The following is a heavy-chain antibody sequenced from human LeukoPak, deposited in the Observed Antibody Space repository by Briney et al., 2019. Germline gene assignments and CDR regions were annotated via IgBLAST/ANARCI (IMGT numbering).Heavy chain of an antibody. CDR3: ASYYYYYYYMDV. CDR2: IYYSGST. V-gene: IGHV4-39*01. J-gene: IGHJ6*03. Sequence: PSETLSLTCTVPGGSISSYNYYWGWIRQPPGKGLEWIGSIYYSGSTYYNPSLKSRVTISVDTSKNQFSLKLSSVTAADTAVYYCASYYYYYYYMDVWGKGTTVTVSS. CDR1: GGSISSYNYY.